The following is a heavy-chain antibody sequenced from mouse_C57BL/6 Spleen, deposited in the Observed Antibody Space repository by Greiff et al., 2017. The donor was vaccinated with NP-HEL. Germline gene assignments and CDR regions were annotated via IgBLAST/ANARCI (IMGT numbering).Heavy chain of an antibody. CDR1: GFNIKDYY. CDR3: ARWYGSSSAWFAY. D-gene: IGHD1-1*01. Sequence: VQLKQSGAELVKPGASVKLSCTASGFNIKDYYMHWVKQRTEQGLEWIGRIDPEDGETKYDPKFQGKATITADTSSNTAYLQRSSLTSEDTAVYYCARWYGSSSAWFAYWGQGTLVTVSA. CDR2: IDPEDGET. J-gene: IGHJ3*01. V-gene: IGHV14-2*01.